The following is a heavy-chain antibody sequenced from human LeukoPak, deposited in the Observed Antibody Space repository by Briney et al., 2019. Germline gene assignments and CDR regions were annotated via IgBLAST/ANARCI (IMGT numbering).Heavy chain of an antibody. V-gene: IGHV1-2*02. CDR3: AGDGTIYYYYMDV. CDR1: GYTFTGYY. D-gene: IGHD3-9*01. Sequence: GASVKVSCKASGYTFTGYYMHWVRQAPGQGLEWMGWINPNSGGTNYVQKFQGRVTMTRDTSISTAYMELSRLRSDDTAVYYCAGDGTIYYYYMDVWGKGTTVTVSS. CDR2: INPNSGGT. J-gene: IGHJ6*03.